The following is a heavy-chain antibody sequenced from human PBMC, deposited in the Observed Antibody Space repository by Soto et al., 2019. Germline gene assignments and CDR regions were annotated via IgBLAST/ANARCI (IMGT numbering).Heavy chain of an antibody. D-gene: IGHD4-4*01. V-gene: IGHV3-30*04. CDR3: ARDLGYSNGHPFDY. CDR1: GFTYSTSV. CDR2: ASTDGHKK. Sequence: VQLMESGGGVVQPGTSLRLSCTASGFTYSTSVIHWVRQAPGKGLEWVAVASTDGHKKDYATSVRGRFTISRDNSKNTLYVQMNSLRGEDTAVYYCARDLGYSNGHPFDYWGQGTLVTVSS. J-gene: IGHJ4*02.